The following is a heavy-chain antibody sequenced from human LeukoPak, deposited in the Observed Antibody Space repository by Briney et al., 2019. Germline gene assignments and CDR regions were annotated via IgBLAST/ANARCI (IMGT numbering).Heavy chain of an antibody. J-gene: IGHJ4*02. D-gene: IGHD3-10*01. Sequence: GGSLRLSCAASGSTLSSYAMSSVRQAPGKGLEWVSAISGSGGSTYYADSVKGRFSISRDNSKNTMYLQMNSLRAEDTAVYYCAKALGEYYFDYWGQGTLVTVSS. CDR3: AKALGEYYFDY. CDR2: ISGSGGST. V-gene: IGHV3-23*01. CDR1: GSTLSSYA.